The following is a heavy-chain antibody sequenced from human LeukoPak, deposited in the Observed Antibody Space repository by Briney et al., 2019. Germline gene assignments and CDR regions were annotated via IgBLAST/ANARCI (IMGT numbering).Heavy chain of an antibody. J-gene: IGHJ4*02. D-gene: IGHD3-22*01. CDR2: ISAYNGNT. CDR1: GYTFTSYG. Sequence: ASVKVSCNASGYTFTSYGISWVRQAPGQGLEWMGWISAYNGNTNYAQKLQGRVTMTTDTSTSTAYMELRSLRSDDTAVYYCARLGYYDSSGYLELDYWGQGTLVTVSS. V-gene: IGHV1-18*01. CDR3: ARLGYYDSSGYLELDY.